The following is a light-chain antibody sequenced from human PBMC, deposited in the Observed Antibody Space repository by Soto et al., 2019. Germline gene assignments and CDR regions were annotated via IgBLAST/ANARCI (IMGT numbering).Light chain of an antibody. CDR3: PQYYTTPVT. CDR2: WAS. CDR1: QSLLH. J-gene: IGKJ1*01. Sequence: DIVMTQSPDSLAVSLGEGATINCKSSQSLLHFAWYQQKPGQPPKLLIYWASTRESGVPDRFSGSGSGTDFTLTISSLQAEDVAVYYCPQYYTTPVTFGQGTKVEIK. V-gene: IGKV4-1*01.